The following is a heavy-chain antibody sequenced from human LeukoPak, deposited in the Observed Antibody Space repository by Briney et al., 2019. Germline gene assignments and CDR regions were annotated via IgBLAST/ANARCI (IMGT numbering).Heavy chain of an antibody. J-gene: IGHJ4*02. CDR1: GFTFSSYA. V-gene: IGHV3-23*01. CDR2: ISGSGGST. D-gene: IGHD3-3*01. Sequence: PGGSLRLSCAASGFTFSSYAMSWVRQAPGKGLEWVSAISGSGGSTYYADSVKGRFTISRDNSKNTLYLQMNSLRAEDTAVYYCAKDLYRYYDFWSGYPVGEYFDYWGQGTLVTVSS. CDR3: AKDLYRYYDFWSGYPVGEYFDY.